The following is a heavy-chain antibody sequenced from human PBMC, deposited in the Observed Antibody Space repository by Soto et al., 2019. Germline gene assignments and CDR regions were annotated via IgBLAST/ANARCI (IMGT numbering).Heavy chain of an antibody. V-gene: IGHV3-30*18. CDR3: AKDLRRYDILNGDYHLADYYYYGMDV. D-gene: IGHD3-9*01. J-gene: IGHJ6*02. Sequence: QVQLVESGGGVVQPGMSLRLSCAASGFTFSSYGMHWVRQATGKGLERVAVISYDGSNKYYADSGKGRFTISRDNSKNTLYLQMQSLIAEDTAVYYCAKDLRRYDILNGDYHLADYYYYGMDVWGQGTTVTVSS. CDR2: ISYDGSNK. CDR1: GFTFSSYG.